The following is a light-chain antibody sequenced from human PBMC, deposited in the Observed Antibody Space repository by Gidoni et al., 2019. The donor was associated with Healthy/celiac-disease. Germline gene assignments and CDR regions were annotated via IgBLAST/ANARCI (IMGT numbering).Light chain of an antibody. V-gene: IGKV1-5*03. J-gene: IGKJ2*01. CDR1: QRISSW. CDR3: QQYNSYHT. CDR2: KAS. Sequence: DIQMTQSPSTLSASVGDRVTITCRASQRISSWLAWYQQKPGKAPKLRIYKASSLESGVPSRFSGSGSGTEFTLTISSLQPDDFATYYCQQYNSYHTFGQGTKLEIK.